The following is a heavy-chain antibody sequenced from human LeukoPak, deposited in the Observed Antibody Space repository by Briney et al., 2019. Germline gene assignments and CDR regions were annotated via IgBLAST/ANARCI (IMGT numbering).Heavy chain of an antibody. CDR1: GFTLSSYA. CDR2: ISSNGGST. D-gene: IGHD3-9*01. Sequence: GGSLRLSCAASGFTLSSYAMHWVRQAPGKGLEYVSAISSNGGSTYYADSVKGRFTISRDNSKNTLYLQMGSLRAEDMAVYYCARVRYYDILTGYPDYWGQGTLVTVSS. V-gene: IGHV3-64*02. CDR3: ARVRYYDILTGYPDY. J-gene: IGHJ4*02.